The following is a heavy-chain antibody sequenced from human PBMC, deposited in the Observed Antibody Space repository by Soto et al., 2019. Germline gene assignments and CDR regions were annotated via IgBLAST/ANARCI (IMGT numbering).Heavy chain of an antibody. J-gene: IGHJ5*02. V-gene: IGHV1-18*01. Sequence: SSVKGSCTTSGYTFSNYGITCVRHAPGQPLEWLGWISLYSDGTNYAQKFQGRVSMTTDTSTTTAYMELRSLRSDDTAVYYCARVVPGAEAWFGPWGQGTLVTVSS. D-gene: IGHD2-2*01. CDR3: ARVVPGAEAWFGP. CDR1: GYTFSNYG. CDR2: ISLYSDGT.